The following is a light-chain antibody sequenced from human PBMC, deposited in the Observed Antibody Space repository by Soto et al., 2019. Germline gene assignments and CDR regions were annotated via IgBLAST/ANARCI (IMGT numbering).Light chain of an antibody. CDR1: QSVSSN. CDR3: QQFSSYPLT. Sequence: EILMTQSPVTPSVSPGERATLSCRASQSVSSNLAWYQQKPGQAPSLLIYGAFTRATGIPARFSGTGSGTEFTLTISSLQSEDFALYYCQQFSSYPLTFGGGTKVDIK. J-gene: IGKJ4*01. V-gene: IGKV3-15*01. CDR2: GAF.